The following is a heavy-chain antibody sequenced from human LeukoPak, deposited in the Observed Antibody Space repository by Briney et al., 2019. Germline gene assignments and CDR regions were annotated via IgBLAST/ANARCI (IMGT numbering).Heavy chain of an antibody. CDR2: ISGSGGNT. D-gene: IGHD3-3*01. Sequence: PGGSLRLSCAASGFTFSTYVVNWVRQAPGKGLEWASAISGSGGNTYYADTVSGRFTISRDNSKNTLYLQMNSLRAEDTAVYYCARGVYYDFWSGYLSASDYWGQGTLVTVSS. CDR1: GFTFSTYV. J-gene: IGHJ4*02. V-gene: IGHV3-23*01. CDR3: ARGVYYDFWSGYLSASDY.